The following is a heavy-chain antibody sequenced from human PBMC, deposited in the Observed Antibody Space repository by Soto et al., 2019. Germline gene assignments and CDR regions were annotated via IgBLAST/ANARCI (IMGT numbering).Heavy chain of an antibody. Sequence: PGGSLRLSCAASGFTFSSYEMNWVRQAPGKGLEWVSHITSRSDTIYYADSVKGRFTISRDNAKNSLYLQMNSLRAEDTAVYYCARVTVVGTKASDYWGQGTLVTVS. V-gene: IGHV3-48*03. CDR1: GFTFSSYE. J-gene: IGHJ4*02. CDR2: ITSRSDTI. CDR3: ARVTVVGTKASDY. D-gene: IGHD2-15*01.